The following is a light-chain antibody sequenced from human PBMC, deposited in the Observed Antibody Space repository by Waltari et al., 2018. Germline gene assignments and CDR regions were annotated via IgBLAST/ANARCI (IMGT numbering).Light chain of an antibody. CDR1: ALPKQY. CDR3: QSADSSGTFVV. J-gene: IGLJ2*01. CDR2: IDS. Sequence: YELTQPPSVSVSPGQTARITCSGDALPKQYAYWYQQKPGQAPVLVKYIDSEGPSGIPERFSGSSSGTTVTLTISGVQAEDEADYYCQSADSSGTFVVFGGGTKLTVL. V-gene: IGLV3-25*03.